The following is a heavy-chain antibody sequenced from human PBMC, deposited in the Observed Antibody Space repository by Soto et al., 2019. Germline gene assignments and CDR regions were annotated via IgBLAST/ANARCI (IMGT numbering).Heavy chain of an antibody. Sequence: QVQLVQSGAEVKKPGSSVKVSCKASGGTFSSYAISWVRQAPGQGLEWMGGIIPIFGTANYAQKFQGRLTITTDESPSTAYMELSSLRSEDTAVYYCAKTYYYDSSVYSPRRYYYYGMDVCGQGTTVTVSS. CDR2: IIPIFGTA. D-gene: IGHD3-22*01. V-gene: IGHV1-69*01. CDR1: GGTFSSYA. CDR3: AKTYYYDSSVYSPRRYYYYGMDV. J-gene: IGHJ6*02.